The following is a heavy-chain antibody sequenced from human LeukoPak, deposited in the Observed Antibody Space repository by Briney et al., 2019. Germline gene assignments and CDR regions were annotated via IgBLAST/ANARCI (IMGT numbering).Heavy chain of an antibody. Sequence: GGSLRLSCAASGFTFSSYTMNWVRQAPGKGLEWVSGISGSGGSTYYADSVKGRFTISRDNSQKTLYLQMNSLRVEDTALYYCAKRRDDYDSSGYYDYWGQGTLVTVSS. V-gene: IGHV3-23*01. D-gene: IGHD3-22*01. CDR2: ISGSGGST. CDR3: AKRRDDYDSSGYYDY. CDR1: GFTFSSYT. J-gene: IGHJ4*02.